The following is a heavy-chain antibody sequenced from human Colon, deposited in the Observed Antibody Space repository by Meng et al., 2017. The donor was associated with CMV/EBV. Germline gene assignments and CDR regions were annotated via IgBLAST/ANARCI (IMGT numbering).Heavy chain of an antibody. V-gene: IGHV3-21*01. CDR1: GVNFSIHS. D-gene: IGHD3-3*01. CDR3: ARGRYDFWSGGDN. J-gene: IGHJ4*02. CDR2: ITRSSSQI. Sequence: EVQLVESGGXXXXXGXSLXLSCAASGVNFSIHSMNWVRQAPGKGLEWVSSITRSSSQIHYAESVKGRFTISRDNAKNSLYLQMDSLRAEDTAVYYCARGRYDFWSGGDNWGQGTLVTVSS.